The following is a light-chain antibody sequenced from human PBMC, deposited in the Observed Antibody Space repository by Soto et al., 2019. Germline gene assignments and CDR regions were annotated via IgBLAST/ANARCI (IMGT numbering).Light chain of an antibody. CDR2: LAS. CDR3: QKYNSAPL. J-gene: IGKJ4*01. CDR1: QGISNY. V-gene: IGKV1-27*01. Sequence: DIQMTQSPSSLSASVGDRITITCRTSQGISNYLAWYQQKSGEVPKLLIYLASTLRSGVPSRFSGSRSGTDFTLTISSLKPEDVAIYYCQKYNSAPLFRGGTKVEI.